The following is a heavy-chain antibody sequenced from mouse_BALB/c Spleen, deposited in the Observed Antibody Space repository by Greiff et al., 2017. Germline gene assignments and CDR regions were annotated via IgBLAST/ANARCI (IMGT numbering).Heavy chain of an antibody. CDR1: GFTFSNYW. CDR3: TRKKITTAYYFDY. J-gene: IGHJ2*01. V-gene: IGHV6-6*02. CDR2: IRLKSNNYAT. Sequence: EVQLVESGGGLVQPGGSMKLSCVASGFTFSNYWMNWVRQSPEKGLEWVAEIRLKSNNYATHYAESVKGRFTISRDDSKSSVYLQMNNLRAEDTGIYYCTRKKITTAYYFDYWGQGTTLTVSS. D-gene: IGHD1-2*01.